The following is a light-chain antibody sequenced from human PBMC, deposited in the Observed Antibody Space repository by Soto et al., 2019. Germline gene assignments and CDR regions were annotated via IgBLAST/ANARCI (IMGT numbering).Light chain of an antibody. CDR2: GAS. J-gene: IGKJ1*01. CDR1: QSVSSNF. Sequence: ESVLTQSPGTLSLSPGDRATLSCRASQSVSSNFLAWYQQKPGQAPRLLIYGASIRATGIPDRFSGSGSGTDFTLTISRLEPEDFAMYFCHQYGSSPRTFGQGTKVEIK. CDR3: HQYGSSPRT. V-gene: IGKV3-20*01.